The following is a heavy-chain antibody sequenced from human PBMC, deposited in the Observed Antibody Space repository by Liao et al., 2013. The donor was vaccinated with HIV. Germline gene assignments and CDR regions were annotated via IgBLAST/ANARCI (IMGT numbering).Heavy chain of an antibody. D-gene: IGHD1-14*01. V-gene: IGHV4-39*07. CDR2: IYTSGST. CDR3: ARGRIHFDY. CDR1: GGSISSSSYY. J-gene: IGHJ4*02. Sequence: QLQLQESGPGLVKPSETLSLTCTVSGGSISSSSYYWGWIRQPPGKGLEWIGSIYTSGSTNYNPSLKSRVTISVDTSKNQFSLKLSSVTAADTAVYYCARGRIHFDYWGQGTLVTVSS.